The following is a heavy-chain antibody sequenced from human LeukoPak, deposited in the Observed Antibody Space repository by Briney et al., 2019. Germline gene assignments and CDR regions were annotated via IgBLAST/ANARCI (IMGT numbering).Heavy chain of an antibody. D-gene: IGHD3-3*01. CDR2: INHSGST. CDR1: GGPFSGYY. J-gene: IGHJ4*02. CDR3: ARSYDFWSGYSIDY. Sequence: SETLSLTCAVYGGPFSGYYWSWIRQPPGKGLEWIGEINHSGSTNYNPSLKSRVTISVDTSKNQFSLKLSSVTAADTAVSYCARSYDFWSGYSIDYWGQGTLVTVSS. V-gene: IGHV4-34*01.